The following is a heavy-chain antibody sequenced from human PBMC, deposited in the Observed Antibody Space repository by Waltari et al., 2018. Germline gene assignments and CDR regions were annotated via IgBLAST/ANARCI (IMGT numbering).Heavy chain of an antibody. CDR1: GFTVSGHY. J-gene: IGHJ2*01. V-gene: IGHV3-53*01. Sequence: EVQLVESGGGLIQHGGSLRLSCAAFGFTVSGHYMRWVRQVPGKGLEWVSVINSGGDTHYADSVKGRFTISRDSSKNTVYLQMSTLRAEDTALYYCVRDVTGYYYFDLWGRGTLVTVSS. CDR2: INSGGDT. CDR3: VRDVTGYYYFDL.